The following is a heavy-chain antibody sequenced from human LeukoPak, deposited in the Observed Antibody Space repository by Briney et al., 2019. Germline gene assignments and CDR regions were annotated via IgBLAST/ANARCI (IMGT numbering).Heavy chain of an antibody. Sequence: GGSLRLSCAASGFTSSSYGMHWVRQTPGKGLEWVAFIRSDGSNKYYADSVKGRFTISRDNSKNTLYLQMNSLRAEDTAVYYCAKPGDVWGKGTTVTVSS. CDR3: AKPGDV. CDR2: IRSDGSNK. V-gene: IGHV3-30*02. J-gene: IGHJ6*04. CDR1: GFTSSSYG.